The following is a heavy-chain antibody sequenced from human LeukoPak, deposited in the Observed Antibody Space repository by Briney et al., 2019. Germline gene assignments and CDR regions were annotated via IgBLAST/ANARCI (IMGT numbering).Heavy chain of an antibody. CDR2: IIPILGIA. CDR3: ARSADGYNYNWFDP. V-gene: IGHV1-69*02. CDR1: GYTFTSYY. J-gene: IGHJ5*02. Sequence: GASVKVSCKASGYTFTSYYMHWVRQAPGQGLEWMGRIIPILGIANYAQKFQGRVTITADKSTSTAYMELSSLRSEDTAVYYCARSADGYNYNWFDPWGQGTLVTVSS. D-gene: IGHD5-24*01.